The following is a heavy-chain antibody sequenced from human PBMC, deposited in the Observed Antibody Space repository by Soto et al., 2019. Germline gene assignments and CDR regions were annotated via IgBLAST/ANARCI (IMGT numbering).Heavy chain of an antibody. CDR3: ATFFLMSGHHPFVFAF. Sequence: SETLSLTCTVSGGSISSSSYCWGWIRQPPGKGLEWIGSIYYSGSTYYNPSLKSRVTISVDTSKNQFSLKLSSVTAADTAVYYCATFFLMSGHHPFVFAFWGKGSLVPVSS. V-gene: IGHV4-39*01. CDR2: IYYSGST. J-gene: IGHJ1*01. CDR1: GGSISSSSYC. D-gene: IGHD1-26*01.